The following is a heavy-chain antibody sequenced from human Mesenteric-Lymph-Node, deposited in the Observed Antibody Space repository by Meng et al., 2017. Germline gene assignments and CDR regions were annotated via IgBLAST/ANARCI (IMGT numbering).Heavy chain of an antibody. CDR1: GGSISSSNW. CDR2: IYYSGST. Sequence: QVQLPGPGPGLVKPSGTLSLTCAVSGGSISSSNWWSWVRQPPGKGLEWIGCIYYSGSTYYNPSLKGRVTISVDTSKNQFSLNLSSVTAADTAVYFCARGELLWDYWGQGTLVTVAS. J-gene: IGHJ4*02. V-gene: IGHV4-4*02. D-gene: IGHD2-2*01. CDR3: ARGELLWDY.